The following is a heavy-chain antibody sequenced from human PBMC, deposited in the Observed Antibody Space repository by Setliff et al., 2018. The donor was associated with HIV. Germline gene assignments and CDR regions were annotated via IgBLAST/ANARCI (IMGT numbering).Heavy chain of an antibody. D-gene: IGHD6-19*01. V-gene: IGHV3-30*01. Sequence: GGSLRLSCGASGFTFKTFAMHWVRQAPGKGLEWVSVITYDGSRKYYADSVKGRFTISRDNSKNTVYLQMDSLRTEDTAVYYCAKTQGWHLINYWGPGTLVTVSS. CDR3: AKTQGWHLINY. J-gene: IGHJ4*02. CDR1: GFTFKTFA. CDR2: ITYDGSRK.